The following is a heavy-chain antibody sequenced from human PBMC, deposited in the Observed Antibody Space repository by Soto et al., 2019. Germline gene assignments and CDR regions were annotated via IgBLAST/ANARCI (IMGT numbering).Heavy chain of an antibody. J-gene: IGHJ4*02. CDR3: ARDGRGLGKLSLFEY. V-gene: IGHV3-53*01. CDR2: IYNGEST. D-gene: IGHD3-16*01. Sequence: EVQLVESGGGLIQPGGSLRLSCAASGFTVNSDYMNWIHQTPGKGLEWVAFIYNGESTHYADSVKGRFTISSDRSKNTLYLQMNSLRIEDTAVYYCARDGRGLGKLSLFEYWGQGTLVTVSS. CDR1: GFTVNSDY.